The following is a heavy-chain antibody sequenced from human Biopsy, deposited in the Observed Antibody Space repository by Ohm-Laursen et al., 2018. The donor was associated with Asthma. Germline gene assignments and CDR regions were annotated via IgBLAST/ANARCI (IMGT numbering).Heavy chain of an antibody. J-gene: IGHJ4*02. CDR3: ASQSSGPDFWSGYYYFDY. V-gene: IGHV3-30*03. Sequence: SLRLSCAAPGFTFSSYGMHWVRQAPGKGLEWVAVISYDGSNKYYADSVKGRFTISRDNSKNTLYLQMNSLRAEDTAVYYCASQSSGPDFWSGYYYFDYLGQGTLVTVSS. CDR1: GFTFSSYG. CDR2: ISYDGSNK. D-gene: IGHD3-3*01.